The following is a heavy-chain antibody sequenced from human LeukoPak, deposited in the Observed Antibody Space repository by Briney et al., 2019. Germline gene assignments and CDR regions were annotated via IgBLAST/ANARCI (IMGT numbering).Heavy chain of an antibody. D-gene: IGHD3-10*01. CDR1: GYTFTSYD. CDR3: ARDRSGFGELLTPGYFDY. V-gene: IGHV1-8*01. J-gene: IGHJ4*02. Sequence: ASVKVSCKASGYTFTSYDINWVRQATGQGLEWMGWMNPNSGNTGYAQKFQGRVTMTRNTSISTAYMELSSLRSEDTAAYYCARDRSGFGELLTPGYFDYWGQGTLITVSS. CDR2: MNPNSGNT.